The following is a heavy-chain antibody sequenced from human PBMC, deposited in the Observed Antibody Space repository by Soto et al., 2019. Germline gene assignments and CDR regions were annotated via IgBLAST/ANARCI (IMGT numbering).Heavy chain of an antibody. Sequence: QVQLVQSGAEVKKPGASVKVSCKASGYTFTSYDINWVRQATGQGLEWMGWMNPNSGKTRYAQKFQGRVTMTRTTSISTAYMARSRLRSEDTAVYYCATGGKVDWSSTSCYAGYYYYYYMDVWGKGTTVTVSS. V-gene: IGHV1-8*02. J-gene: IGHJ6*03. D-gene: IGHD2-2*01. CDR1: GYTFTSYD. CDR2: MNPNSGKT. CDR3: ATGGKVDWSSTSCYAGYYYYYYMDV.